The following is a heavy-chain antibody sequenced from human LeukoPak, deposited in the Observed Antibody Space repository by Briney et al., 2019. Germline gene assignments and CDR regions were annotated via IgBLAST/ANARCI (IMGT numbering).Heavy chain of an antibody. J-gene: IGHJ4*02. V-gene: IGHV3-21*01. D-gene: IGHD5-18*01. CDR2: ISTGSSYK. CDR1: GFTFSSYS. Sequence: PGGSLRLSCAASGFTFSSYSMNWVRQAPGKGLEWVASISTGSSYKYYADLVMGRFTISRDNAENSLYLQMNSLRAEDTAVYFCARDKGGYNYAYYFDSWGQGALVTVSS. CDR3: ARDKGGYNYAYYFDS.